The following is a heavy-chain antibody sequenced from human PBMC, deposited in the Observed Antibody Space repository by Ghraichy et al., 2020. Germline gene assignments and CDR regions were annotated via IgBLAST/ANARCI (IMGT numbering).Heavy chain of an antibody. CDR3: ARGDPDYYYYYGMDV. CDR1: GYTFTSYG. D-gene: IGHD2-21*01. V-gene: IGHV1-18*01. Sequence: ASVKVSCKASGYTFTSYGISWVRQAPGQGLEWMGWISAYNGNTNYAQKLQGRVTMTTDTSTSTAYMELRSLRSDDTAVYYCARGDPDYYYYYGMDVWGQGTTVTASS. J-gene: IGHJ6*02. CDR2: ISAYNGNT.